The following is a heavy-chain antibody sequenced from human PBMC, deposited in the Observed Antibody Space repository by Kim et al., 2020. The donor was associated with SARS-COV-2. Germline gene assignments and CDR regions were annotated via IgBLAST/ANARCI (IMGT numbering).Heavy chain of an antibody. J-gene: IGHJ6*02. Sequence: GRFTISRDNAKNSLYLQMNSLRAEDTAVYYCAREGFITGTISHYYYGMDVWGQGTTVTVSS. D-gene: IGHD1-20*01. CDR3: AREGFITGTISHYYYGMDV. V-gene: IGHV3-48*03.